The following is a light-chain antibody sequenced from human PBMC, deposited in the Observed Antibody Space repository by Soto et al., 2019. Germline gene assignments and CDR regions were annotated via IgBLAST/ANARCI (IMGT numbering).Light chain of an antibody. V-gene: IGKV1-33*01. Sequence: DIQMTQSPSSLSASVGDRVTITCQASQDISHYLNWYQQKPGKAPKLLIYEASNLETGVPSRFSGSGSGTDFTFTISSLQPEDIATYYCQQYDNLPYTFGQGTKLEIK. CDR1: QDISHY. CDR2: EAS. CDR3: QQYDNLPYT. J-gene: IGKJ2*01.